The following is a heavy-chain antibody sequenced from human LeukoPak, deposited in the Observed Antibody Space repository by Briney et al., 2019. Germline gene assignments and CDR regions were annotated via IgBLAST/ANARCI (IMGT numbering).Heavy chain of an antibody. CDR1: GFTVSNDY. Sequence: PGGSLRLSCAVSGFTVSNDYMSWVRQAPGKGLEWGSVIYGGGDTYYADSVRGRFTISRDNFENTLFLQMDSLRPEDTAVYYWTRLSPSSHHFLDSWGQGTVVPVSS. D-gene: IGHD6-6*01. CDR3: TRLSPSSHHFLDS. CDR2: IYGGGDT. V-gene: IGHV3-53*01. J-gene: IGHJ4*02.